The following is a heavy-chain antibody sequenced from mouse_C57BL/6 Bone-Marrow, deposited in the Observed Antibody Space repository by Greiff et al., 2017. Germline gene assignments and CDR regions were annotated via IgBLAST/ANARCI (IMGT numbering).Heavy chain of an antibody. CDR2: IYPGGGYT. CDR1: GYTITNYW. D-gene: IGHD1-1*02. CDR3: AREGGGNYWYFDV. Sequence: QVQLQQSGAELVRPGTSVKMSCKASGYTITNYWIGWAKQRPGHGLEWIGDIYPGGGYTNYNEKFKGKATLTADKSSSTAYMQFRSLASEDSAICYCAREGGGNYWYFDVWGTGTTVTVSS. V-gene: IGHV1-63*01. J-gene: IGHJ1*03.